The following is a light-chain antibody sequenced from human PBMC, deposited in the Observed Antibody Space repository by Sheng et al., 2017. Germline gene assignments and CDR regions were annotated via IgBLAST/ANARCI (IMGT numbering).Light chain of an antibody. CDR2: DDI. CDR3: QVWDGSTDRVV. V-gene: IGLV3-21*02. J-gene: IGLJ2*01. CDR1: NVGDKG. Sequence: SSVLSQPPSVSLAPGQTARITCGIDNVGDKGVHWYHQRPGQAPVXVVYDDIQRPSGIPERFSGSNSGDTATLTINRVEAGDEADYYCQVWDGSTDRVVFGGGTRLTVL.